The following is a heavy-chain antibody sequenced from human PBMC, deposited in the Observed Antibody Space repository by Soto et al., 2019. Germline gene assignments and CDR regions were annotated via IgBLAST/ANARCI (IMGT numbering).Heavy chain of an antibody. CDR3: ARHPGYYDILTGYSTYYFDY. CDR2: IYHSGST. V-gene: IGHV4-30-2*01. Sequence: TLFGSWAVWDGTMIGGGDAWSWIRKPPGKGLEWIGYIYHSGSTYYNPSLKSRVTISLDTPKDQISLKLTSVTAADTAVYYCARHPGYYDILTGYSTYYFDYWGQGILVTVSS. J-gene: IGHJ4*02. CDR1: DGTMIGGGDA. D-gene: IGHD3-9*01.